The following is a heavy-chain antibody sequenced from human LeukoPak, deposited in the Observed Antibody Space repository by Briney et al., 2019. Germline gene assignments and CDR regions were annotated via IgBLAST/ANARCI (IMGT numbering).Heavy chain of an antibody. D-gene: IGHD6-19*01. CDR3: ARQSSGWYPGWFDP. V-gene: IGHV4-39*01. CDR1: GGSISSSSYY. CDR2: IYYSGST. J-gene: IGHJ5*02. Sequence: SETLSLTCTVSGGSISSSSYYWGWIRQPPGKGLEWIGSIYYSGSTYYNPSLKSRVTISVDTSENQFSLKLSSVTAADTAVYYCARQSSGWYPGWFDPWGQGTLVTVSS.